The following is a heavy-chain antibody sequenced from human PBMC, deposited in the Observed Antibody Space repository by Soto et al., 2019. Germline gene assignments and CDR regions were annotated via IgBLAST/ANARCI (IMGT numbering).Heavy chain of an antibody. CDR1: GGSISSGGYY. D-gene: IGHD4-17*01. V-gene: IGHV4-30-4*01. CDR2: IYYSGST. Sequence: SETLSLTCTVSGGSISSGGYYWSWIRQPPGKGLEWIGYIYYSGSTYYNPSLKSRVTISVDTSKNQFSLKLSSVTAADTAVYYCARDKYYGDNWFDPWGQGALVTVSS. J-gene: IGHJ5*02. CDR3: ARDKYYGDNWFDP.